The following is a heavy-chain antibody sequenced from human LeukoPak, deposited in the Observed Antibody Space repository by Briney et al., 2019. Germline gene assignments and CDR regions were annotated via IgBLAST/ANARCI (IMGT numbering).Heavy chain of an antibody. CDR1: GYTFTSYD. D-gene: IGHD5-12*01. CDR2: MNPNSGNT. CDR3: ARGMVATPYYYYGMDV. V-gene: IGHV1-8*01. J-gene: IGHJ6*02. Sequence: GSVKVSCKASGYTFTSYDINWVRQATGQGLEWMGWMNPNSGNTGYAQKFQGRVTMTRNTSISTAYMELSSLRSEDTAVYYCARGMVATPYYYYGMDVWGQGTTVTVSS.